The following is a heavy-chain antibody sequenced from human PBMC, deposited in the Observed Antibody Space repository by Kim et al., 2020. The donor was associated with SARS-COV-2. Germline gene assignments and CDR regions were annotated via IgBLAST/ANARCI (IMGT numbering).Heavy chain of an antibody. Sequence: TYCNPAHKGRVTISVDTAKNRFSLKRSSVTAADTAVYYCAKGGYGDYFDYWGQGTLVTVSS. CDR3: AKGGYGDYFDY. J-gene: IGHJ4*02. V-gene: IGHV4-31*02. CDR2: T. D-gene: IGHD4-17*01.